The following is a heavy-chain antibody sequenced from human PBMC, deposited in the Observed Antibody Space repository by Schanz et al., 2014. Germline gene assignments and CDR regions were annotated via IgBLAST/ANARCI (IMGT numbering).Heavy chain of an antibody. CDR3: ARGPSTGAFDI. CDR1: GYTFTSYY. V-gene: IGHV1-46*03. J-gene: IGHJ3*02. CDR2: INPSGGST. Sequence: QVQLVQSGAEVKKPGASVKVSCKASGYTFTSYYMHWARQAPGQGLEWMGIINPSGGSTSYAQKFQGRVTMTRDTSTSTVYTELSSLRSEDTAVYFCARGPSTGAFDIWGQGTMVTVSS.